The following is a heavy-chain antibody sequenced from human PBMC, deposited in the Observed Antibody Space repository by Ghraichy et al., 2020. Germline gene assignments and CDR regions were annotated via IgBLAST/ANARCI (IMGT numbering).Heavy chain of an antibody. D-gene: IGHD2-2*02. Sequence: GGSLRLSCAASGFTFSSYWMHWVRQAPGKGLVWVSRINSDGSSTSYADSVKGRFTISRDNAKNSLYLQMNGLRADDTAVYYCLYCITSNCYTYWGPGTLVTVSS. CDR3: LYCITSNCYTY. J-gene: IGHJ4*02. CDR2: INSDGSST. V-gene: IGHV3-74*01. CDR1: GFTFSSYW.